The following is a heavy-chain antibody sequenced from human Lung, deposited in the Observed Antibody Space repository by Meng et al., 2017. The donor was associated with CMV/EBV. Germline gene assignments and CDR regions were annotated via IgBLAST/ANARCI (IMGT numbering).Heavy chain of an antibody. CDR2: ISYDGWSK. CDR1: EFTFSHYA. Sequence: SXAASEFTFSHYAMYWVRQAPGKGLDWVAIISYDGWSKYYADSVKGRFTISRDNAKNSLYLQMNSLRAEDTAVYYCARDSSSSYYYYGMDVWGQGTXVTVSS. V-gene: IGHV3-30*04. J-gene: IGHJ6*02. CDR3: ARDSSSSYYYYGMDV. D-gene: IGHD6-6*01.